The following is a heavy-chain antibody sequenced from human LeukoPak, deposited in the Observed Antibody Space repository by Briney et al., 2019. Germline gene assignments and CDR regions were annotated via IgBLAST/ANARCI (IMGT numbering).Heavy chain of an antibody. CDR3: AKSIVGATGIDY. D-gene: IGHD1-26*01. J-gene: IGHJ4*02. V-gene: IGHV3-53*05. CDR2: IYSGGST. Sequence: GGSLRLSCAASGFTVSSNYMSWVRQAPGKGLEWVSVIYSGGSTYYADSVKGRFTISRDNSKNTLYLQMNSLRAEDTAVYYCAKSIVGATGIDYWGQGTLVTVSS. CDR1: GFTVSSNY.